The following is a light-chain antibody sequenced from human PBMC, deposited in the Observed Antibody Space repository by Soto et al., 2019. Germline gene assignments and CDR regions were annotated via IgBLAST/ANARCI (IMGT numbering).Light chain of an antibody. J-gene: IGLJ2*01. V-gene: IGLV2-14*01. CDR1: SSDVGGYNY. Sequence: QSALTQPASVSGSPGQSITSSCTGTSSDVGGYNYVSWYQEHPGKAPKLMIYDVSHRPSGVSNRFSGSKSGNTASLTISGLQAEDEADYYCSSYTSSSTYVIFGGGTKLTVL. CDR2: DVS. CDR3: SSYTSSSTYVI.